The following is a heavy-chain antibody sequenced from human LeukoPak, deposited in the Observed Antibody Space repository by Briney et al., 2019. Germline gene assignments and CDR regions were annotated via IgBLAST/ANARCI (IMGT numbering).Heavy chain of an antibody. D-gene: IGHD3-9*01. J-gene: IGHJ3*02. Sequence: GGSLRLSCAASGFTFSSYSMNWVRQAPGKGLEWVSYISSSGSTICYADSVKGRFTISRDNAKNSLYLQMNSLRAEDTAVYYCARDLPPSILPNAFDIWGQGTMVTVSS. CDR1: GFTFSSYS. CDR2: ISSSGSTI. V-gene: IGHV3-48*04. CDR3: ARDLPPSILPNAFDI.